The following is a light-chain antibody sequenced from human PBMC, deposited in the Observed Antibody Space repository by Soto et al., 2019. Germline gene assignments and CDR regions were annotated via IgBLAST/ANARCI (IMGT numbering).Light chain of an antibody. V-gene: IGLV2-14*01. CDR3: TSYTSSSTHV. CDR1: SSDIGGYDY. Sequence: QSALTQPASVSGSPGQSITISCTGTSSDIGGYDYVSWYQHHPGKAPKFIIYGVTNRPSGVSHRFSGSKSANTASLTISGLQAEDEDDYYCTSYTSSSTHVFGTGTKVTVL. CDR2: GVT. J-gene: IGLJ1*01.